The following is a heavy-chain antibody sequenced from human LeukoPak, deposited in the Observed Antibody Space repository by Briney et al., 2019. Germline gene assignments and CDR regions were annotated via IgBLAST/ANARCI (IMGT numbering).Heavy chain of an antibody. Sequence: PGGSLRLSCAASGFTFSSYSMNWVRQAPGKGLEWVSSISSSSSYIYYADSVKGRFTISRDNAKTSLYLQMNSLRAEDTAVYYCARAPPWTVTTGVYYYYMDVWGKGTTVTVSS. CDR3: ARAPPWTVTTGVYYYYMDV. CDR1: GFTFSSYS. CDR2: ISSSSSYI. V-gene: IGHV3-21*01. J-gene: IGHJ6*03. D-gene: IGHD4-17*01.